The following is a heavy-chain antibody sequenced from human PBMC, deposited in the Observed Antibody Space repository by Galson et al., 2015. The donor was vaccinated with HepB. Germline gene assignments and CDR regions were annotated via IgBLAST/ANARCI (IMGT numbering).Heavy chain of an antibody. CDR3: ARLGSYSWYFDL. Sequence: SLRLSCAASRFTFSSYAMSWVRQAPGKGLEWVSYISSSSSTIYYADSVKGRFTISRNNAKNSLYLQMNSLRAEDTAVYYCARLGSYSWYFDLWGRGTLVTVSS. CDR1: RFTFSSYA. V-gene: IGHV3-48*04. CDR2: ISSSSSTI. J-gene: IGHJ2*01. D-gene: IGHD1-26*01.